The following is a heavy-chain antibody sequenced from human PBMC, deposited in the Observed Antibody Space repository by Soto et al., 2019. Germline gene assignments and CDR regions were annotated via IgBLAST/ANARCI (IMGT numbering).Heavy chain of an antibody. D-gene: IGHD6-19*01. CDR1: GFTFSDYA. CDR3: AKGVRQWLVTSDFNY. Sequence: VQLVESGGGVVQPGRSLRLSCAASGFTFSDYAMHWVRQAPGKGLEWVAVVSHDGRNTHYADSVKGRFTISRDSSENTVSLEMTSLRAEDTAVYYCAKGVRQWLVTSDFNYWCQGALVTVSS. CDR2: VSHDGRNT. V-gene: IGHV3-30*18. J-gene: IGHJ4*02.